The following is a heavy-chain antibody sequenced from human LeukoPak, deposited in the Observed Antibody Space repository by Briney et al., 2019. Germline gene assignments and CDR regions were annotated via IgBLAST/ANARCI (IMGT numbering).Heavy chain of an antibody. V-gene: IGHV4-34*01. CDR3: ARPVYARYYFDF. CDR2: INHSGST. CDR1: GGSFSGYS. J-gene: IGHJ4*02. D-gene: IGHD2-8*01. Sequence: PSETLSRTCAVYGGSFSGYSWSWIRQPPGNGLEWIGEINHSGSTNYNPSLKSRVTISVDTSKNQVSLKLSSVTAADTAVYYCARPVYARYYFDFWGQGTLVTVSS.